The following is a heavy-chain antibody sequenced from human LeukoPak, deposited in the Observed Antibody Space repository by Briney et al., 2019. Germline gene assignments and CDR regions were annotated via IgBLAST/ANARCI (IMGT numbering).Heavy chain of an antibody. CDR3: ARARITMVRGVSGTFDP. J-gene: IGHJ5*02. CDR1: GYTFTNYG. V-gene: IGHV1-2*02. CDR2: INPNSGGT. D-gene: IGHD3-10*01. Sequence: ASVKVSCKASGYTFTNYGISWVRQAPGQGLEWMGWINPNSGGTNYAQKFQGRVTMTRDTSISTAYMELSRLRSDDTAVYYCARARITMVRGVSGTFDPWGQGTLVTVSS.